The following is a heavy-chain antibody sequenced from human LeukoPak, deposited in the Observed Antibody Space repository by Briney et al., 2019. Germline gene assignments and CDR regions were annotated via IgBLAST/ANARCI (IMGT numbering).Heavy chain of an antibody. V-gene: IGHV4-30-2*01. CDR3: ARVTKSFDYDFWSGYLFYSDY. CDR1: SGSISSGGYY. J-gene: IGHJ4*02. D-gene: IGHD3-3*01. Sequence: SETLSLTCTVSSGSISSGGYYWSWIRQPPGKGLEWIGYIYHSGSTYYNPSLKSRVTISVDRSKNQFSLKLSSVTAADTAVYYCARVTKSFDYDFWSGYLFYSDYWGQGTLVTISS. CDR2: IYHSGST.